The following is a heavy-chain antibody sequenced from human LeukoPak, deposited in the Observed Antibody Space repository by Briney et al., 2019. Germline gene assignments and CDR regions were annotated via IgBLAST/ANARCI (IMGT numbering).Heavy chain of an antibody. D-gene: IGHD2-2*03. V-gene: IGHV1-69*13. CDR1: GGTFSSYA. CDR2: IIPIFGTA. J-gene: IGHJ6*02. Sequence: GASVKVSCKASGGTFSSYAISWVRQAPGQGLEWMGGIIPIFGTANYAQKFQGRVTITADESTSTAYMELSSLRSEDTAVYYCARPKYMDIVVVREPYYYGMDVWGQGTTVTVSS. CDR3: ARPKYMDIVVVREPYYYGMDV.